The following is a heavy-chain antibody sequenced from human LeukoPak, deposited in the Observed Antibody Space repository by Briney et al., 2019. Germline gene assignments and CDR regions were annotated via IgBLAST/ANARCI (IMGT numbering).Heavy chain of an antibody. CDR1: GYSFTNYW. Sequence: GECLKISCKGSGYSFTNYWIGWVRPMPGKGLEWMGMVIPGDSGTRYSPSFQGQVTISADKSISSAYLQWSSLKASDTAMFYCTRHTDIYASPDYWGQGTLVTVSS. CDR2: VIPGDSGT. V-gene: IGHV5-51*01. D-gene: IGHD3-10*01. CDR3: TRHTDIYASPDY. J-gene: IGHJ4*02.